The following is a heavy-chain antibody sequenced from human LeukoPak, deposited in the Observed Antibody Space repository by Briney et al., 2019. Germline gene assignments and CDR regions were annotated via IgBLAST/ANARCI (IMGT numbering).Heavy chain of an antibody. CDR1: GFTFSNYA. CDR2: ISGSGGGT. D-gene: IGHD1-26*01. V-gene: IGHV3-23*01. Sequence: GGSLRLSCAASGFTFSNYAMSWVRQAPGKGLEWVSTISGSGGGTYYADSVKGRFTISRDNSKNTLYLQMNSLRAEDTAVYYCAKDRESYMGDNWFGPWGQGTLVTVAS. J-gene: IGHJ5*02. CDR3: AKDRESYMGDNWFGP.